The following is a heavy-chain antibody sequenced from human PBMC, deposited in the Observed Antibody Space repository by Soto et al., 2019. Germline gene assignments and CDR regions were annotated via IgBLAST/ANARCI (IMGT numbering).Heavy chain of an antibody. V-gene: IGHV2-5*01. J-gene: IGHJ4*02. Sequence: QITLKESGPTLVKPTQTLTLTCTVSGFSVSARGVGVGWTRQPPGKALEWLGIIYWNDDKRYSPSLKSRLTITKDTSKNQVVLTMTNMDPVDTATYYCAHSPWGAAPDYWGQGTLVTVSS. D-gene: IGHD3-16*01. CDR1: GFSVSARGVG. CDR2: IYWNDDK. CDR3: AHSPWGAAPDY.